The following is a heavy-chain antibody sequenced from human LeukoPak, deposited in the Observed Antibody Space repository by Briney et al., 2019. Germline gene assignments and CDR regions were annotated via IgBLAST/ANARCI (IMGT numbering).Heavy chain of an antibody. CDR2: ISYDGSNT. D-gene: IGHD5-24*01. V-gene: IGHV3-30*18. CDR3: AKDRERWLQFTGTLDY. J-gene: IGHJ4*02. Sequence: GGSLRLSCAASGFTFSSYGMHWVRQAPGKGLEWVAVISYDGSNTYYADSVKGRFTISRDNSKNTLYLQMNSLRAEDTAVYYCAKDRERWLQFTGTLDYWGQGTLVTVSS. CDR1: GFTFSSYG.